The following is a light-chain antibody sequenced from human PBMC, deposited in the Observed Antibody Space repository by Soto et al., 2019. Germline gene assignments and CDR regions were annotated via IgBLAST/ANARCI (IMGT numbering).Light chain of an antibody. J-gene: IGKJ2*01. CDR3: QQSFTTPYT. Sequence: DIQMTQSPSSLSASVGDRVTITCRASQSISSNLNWYQQKLGKAPKLLVFTASILQSGVPSRFSGSGSGTDFTLTISSLQPEDFTTYYCQQSFTTPYTFGQGTKLEIK. CDR2: TAS. V-gene: IGKV1-39*01. CDR1: QSISSN.